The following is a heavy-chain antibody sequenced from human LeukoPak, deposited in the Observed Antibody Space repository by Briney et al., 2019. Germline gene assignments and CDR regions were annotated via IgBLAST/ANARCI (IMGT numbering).Heavy chain of an antibody. CDR2: IIPIFGTA. D-gene: IGHD5-18*01. J-gene: IGHJ6*02. CDR1: GGTFSSYA. V-gene: IGHV1-69*13. Sequence: GVSVKVSCKASGGTFSSYAISWVRQAPGQGLEWMGGIIPIFGTANYAQKFQGRVTITADESTSTAYMELSSLRSEDTAVYYCASSGYSYGITGYYYYGMDVWGQGTTVTVSS. CDR3: ASSGYSYGITGYYYYGMDV.